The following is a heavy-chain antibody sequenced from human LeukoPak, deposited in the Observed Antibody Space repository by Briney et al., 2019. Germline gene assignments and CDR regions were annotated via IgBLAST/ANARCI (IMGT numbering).Heavy chain of an antibody. J-gene: IGHJ6*03. CDR1: GFTFSSYW. Sequence: GGSLRLSCAASGFTFSSYWMSWVRQAPGKGLEWVANIKQDGSEKYYVDSVKGRFTISRDNAKNSLYLQMNSLRAEDTAVYYCARDFRSPNLNRRLTSPTPPGYYYYMDVWGKGTTVTVSS. V-gene: IGHV3-7*01. D-gene: IGHD1-14*01. CDR2: IKQDGSEK. CDR3: ARDFRSPNLNRRLTSPTPPGYYYYMDV.